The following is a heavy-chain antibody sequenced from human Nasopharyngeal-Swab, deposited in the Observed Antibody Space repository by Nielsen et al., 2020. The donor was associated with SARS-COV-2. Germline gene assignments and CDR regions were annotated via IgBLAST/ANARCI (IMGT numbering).Heavy chain of an antibody. J-gene: IGHJ4*02. V-gene: IGHV3-23*01. CDR3: AKDLVTVTTPSDY. CDR2: ISGSGGST. CDR1: GFTFSSYA. D-gene: IGHD4-17*01. Sequence: ETLSLTCAASGFTFSSYAMSWVRQAPGKGLEWVSAISGSGGSTYYADSVKGRFTISRDNSKNTLYLQMNSLRAEDTAVYYCAKDLVTVTTPSDYWGQGTLVTVSS.